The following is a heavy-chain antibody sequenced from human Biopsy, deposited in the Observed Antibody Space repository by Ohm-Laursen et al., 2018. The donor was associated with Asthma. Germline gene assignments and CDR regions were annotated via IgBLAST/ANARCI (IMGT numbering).Heavy chain of an antibody. CDR3: ARKAGSCISRTCYSLDF. Sequence: SVKVSCKSLGGTFNTYVIGWVRQAPGQGLEWMGGINSVFGTTTYPQKFQDRVTITADDSTSTVYMELSSLRSEHTAVYYCARKAGSCISRTCYSLDFWGQGTLVTVS. D-gene: IGHD2-2*01. CDR1: GGTFNTYV. CDR2: INSVFGTT. V-gene: IGHV1-69*13. J-gene: IGHJ4*02.